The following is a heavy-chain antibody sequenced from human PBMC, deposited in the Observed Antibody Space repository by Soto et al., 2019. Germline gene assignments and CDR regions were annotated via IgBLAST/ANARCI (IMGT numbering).Heavy chain of an antibody. CDR2: IYHSGST. CDR1: GGSISSSHW. D-gene: IGHD2-21*02. V-gene: IGHV4-4*02. CDR3: VRDADETAIVPAPWLV. Sequence: QVHLQESGPGLVNPSGTLTLTCAVSGGSISSSHWWGWVRQAPGKGLEWIGEIYHSGSTNYNPSRKSRITMSVDKSKNQFSVNLSSMTAADTAVYYCVRDADETAIVPAPWLVWGRGTMVTVSS. J-gene: IGHJ6*02.